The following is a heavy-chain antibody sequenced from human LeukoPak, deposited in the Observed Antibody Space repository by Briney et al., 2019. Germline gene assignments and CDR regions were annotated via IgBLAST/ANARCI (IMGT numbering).Heavy chain of an antibody. CDR2: ISAYNGNT. Sequence: ASVKVSCKASGYTFTSYGISWVRQAPGQGLEWMGWISAYNGNTNYAQKLQGRVTMTTDTSTSTAYMELRSLRSDDTAVNYCARTTYYYGSGSYRFDYWGQGTLVTVSS. V-gene: IGHV1-18*04. D-gene: IGHD3-10*01. CDR1: GYTFTSYG. J-gene: IGHJ4*02. CDR3: ARTTYYYGSGSYRFDY.